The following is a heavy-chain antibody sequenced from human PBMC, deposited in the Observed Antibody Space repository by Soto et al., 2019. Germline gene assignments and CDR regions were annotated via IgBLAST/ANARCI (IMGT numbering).Heavy chain of an antibody. CDR1: GFTFSSYG. D-gene: IGHD4-17*01. CDR2: IWYDGSNK. CDR3: ARAPMTTVVTNFAY. V-gene: IGHV3-33*01. Sequence: QVQLVESGGGVVQPGRSLRLSCAASGFTFSSYGMHWVRQAPGKGLEWVAVIWYDGSNKYYADSVKGRFTISRDNSKNTLYLQMNSLRAEDTAVYYCARAPMTTVVTNFAYWGQGTLVTVSS. J-gene: IGHJ4*02.